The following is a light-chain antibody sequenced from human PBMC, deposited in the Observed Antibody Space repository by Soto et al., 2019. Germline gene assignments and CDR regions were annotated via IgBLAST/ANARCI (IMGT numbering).Light chain of an antibody. CDR1: KSDIGVYDF. V-gene: IGLV2-8*01. Sequence: QSALTQPPSASGSPGQSVTISCTGTKSDIGVYDFVSWYQHHPGKAPRLIIYEVVQRPSGVPDRFSGSKSGNTASLTISDLQAEDEALYYCSSYKFSTTLRVFGGGTKVTVL. CDR2: EVV. CDR3: SSYKFSTTLRV. J-gene: IGLJ3*02.